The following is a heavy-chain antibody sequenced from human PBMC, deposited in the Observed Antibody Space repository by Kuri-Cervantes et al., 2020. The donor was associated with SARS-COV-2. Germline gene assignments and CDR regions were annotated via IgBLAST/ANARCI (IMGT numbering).Heavy chain of an antibody. CDR1: GYSISSGYY. J-gene: IGHJ5*02. Sequence: GSLRLSCAVSGYSISSGYYWGWIRQPPGKGLEWIGSIYHSGSTYYSPSLKSRVAISVDRPKNEFSLRMTSVTAADTAVYYCAIRDPLAGDNYFDPWGQGILVTVSS. CDR3: AIRDPLAGDNYFDP. D-gene: IGHD1-26*01. V-gene: IGHV4-38-2*01. CDR2: IYHSGST.